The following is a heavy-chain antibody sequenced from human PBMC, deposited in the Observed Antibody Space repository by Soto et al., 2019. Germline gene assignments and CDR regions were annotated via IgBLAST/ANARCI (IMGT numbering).Heavy chain of an antibody. D-gene: IGHD6-13*01. CDR2: INPNSGDT. J-gene: IGHJ6*02. CDR3: AKGGAIAAAGNRVYLYNAMDV. Sequence: GASVKVSCKASGYTFTGYYVHWVRQAPGQGLEWMGWINPNSGDTYLAQRFQGRVTMNRDTSIGTAYMELRGLTSDDTAEYYCAKGGAIAAAGNRVYLYNAMDVCGQGTTVPVSS. CDR1: GYTFTGYY. V-gene: IGHV1-2*02.